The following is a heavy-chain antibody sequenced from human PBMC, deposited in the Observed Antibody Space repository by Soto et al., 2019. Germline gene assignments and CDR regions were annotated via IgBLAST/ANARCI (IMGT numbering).Heavy chain of an antibody. Sequence: EVQLVESGGGLVQPGESLRLSCAASGFTFSDYWMTWVRQAPGKGLEWVAKIKKDESRKSYLDSVRGRFTISRDNGRKSVYMQMGSLRAEDRALYYCARDVSPVSGAYYPDAFEMWGQGSMVTVSS. J-gene: IGHJ3*02. CDR3: ARDVSPVSGAYYPDAFEM. V-gene: IGHV3-7*05. CDR1: GFTFSDYW. D-gene: IGHD3-10*01. CDR2: IKKDESRK.